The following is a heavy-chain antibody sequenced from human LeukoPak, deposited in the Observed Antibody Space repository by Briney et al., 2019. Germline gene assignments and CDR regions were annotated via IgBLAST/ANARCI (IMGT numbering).Heavy chain of an antibody. CDR2: FDPEDGGT. V-gene: IGHV1-24*01. Sequence: ASVKVSCKVSGYTLTELSMHWVRQAPGKGLEWMGGFDPEDGGTIYAQKFQGRVTMTEDTSTDTAYMELSSLRSEDTAVYYCARGYYVSESYYGIWDYWGQGTLVTVSS. D-gene: IGHD3-10*01. CDR1: GYTLTELS. CDR3: ARGYYVSESYYGIWDY. J-gene: IGHJ4*02.